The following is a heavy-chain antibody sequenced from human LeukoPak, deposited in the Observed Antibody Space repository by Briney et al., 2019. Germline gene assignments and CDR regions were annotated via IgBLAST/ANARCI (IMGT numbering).Heavy chain of an antibody. CDR3: LGYYSGSPRAH. Sequence: GGSLRLSCVASGFTFSSYSMNWVRQAPGKGLEWVSSISSSSSYIYYAASVKGRFTISRDNAKNSLYLQMNSLRAEDTAAYYCLGYYSGSPRAHWGQGTLVTVSS. D-gene: IGHD3-22*01. V-gene: IGHV3-21*01. CDR1: GFTFSSYS. CDR2: ISSSSSYI. J-gene: IGHJ4*02.